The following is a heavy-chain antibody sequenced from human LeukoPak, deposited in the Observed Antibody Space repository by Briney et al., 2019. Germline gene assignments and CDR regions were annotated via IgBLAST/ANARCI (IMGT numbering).Heavy chain of an antibody. Sequence: SETLSLTCAVYGGSFSGYYWSWIRQPPGKGLEWIGEINHSGSTNYNPSLKSRVTISVDTSKNQFSLKLSSVTAADTAVYYCARPGIAREDRGTFDHWGQGTLVTVSS. V-gene: IGHV4-34*01. CDR1: GGSFSGYY. J-gene: IGHJ4*02. CDR3: ARPGIAREDRGTFDH. CDR2: INHSGST. D-gene: IGHD6-13*01.